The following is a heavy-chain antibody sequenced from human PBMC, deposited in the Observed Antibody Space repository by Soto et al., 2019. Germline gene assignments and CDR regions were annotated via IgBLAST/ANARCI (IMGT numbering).Heavy chain of an antibody. V-gene: IGHV3-74*03. CDR3: ARDGDALDF. CDR1: GFTFSNFW. J-gene: IGHJ3*01. CDR2: INTDASRT. Sequence: EVQLVESGGGLVQPGRSLRLSCAASGFTFSNFWMHWVRQAPGKGLVWVSRINTDASRTTYADSVKGRFTISRDNAKNTVYLQMNSLGAEDTAMYYCARDGDALDFWGRGAMVTVSS.